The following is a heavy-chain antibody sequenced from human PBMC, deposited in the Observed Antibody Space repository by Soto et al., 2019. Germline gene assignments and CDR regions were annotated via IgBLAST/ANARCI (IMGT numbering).Heavy chain of an antibody. V-gene: IGHV3-30-3*01. D-gene: IGHD7-27*01. J-gene: IGHJ4*02. CDR2: ISYDGSNK. Sequence: QVQLVESGGGVVQPGRSLRLSCAASGFTFSSYAMHWVRQDPGKGLEWVAVISYDGSNKYYADSVKGRFTISRDNSKNTLYLQMNSLRAEDTAVYYCARELLGGFDYWGQGTLVTVSS. CDR3: ARELLGGFDY. CDR1: GFTFSSYA.